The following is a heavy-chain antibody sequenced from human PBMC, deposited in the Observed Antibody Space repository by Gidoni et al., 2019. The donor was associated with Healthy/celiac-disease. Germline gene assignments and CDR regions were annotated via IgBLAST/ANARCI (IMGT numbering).Heavy chain of an antibody. CDR2: TRNKANSYTT. J-gene: IGHJ2*01. CDR3: AREVAVAGMVWYFDL. V-gene: IGHV3-72*01. Sequence: EVQLVESGGGLVQPGGSLRLSCAASGFTFIDHYMDWVRQAPGKGLEWVGRTRNKANSYTTEYAASVKGRFTISRDDSKNSLYLQMNSLKTEDTAVYYCAREVAVAGMVWYFDLWGRGTLVTVSS. CDR1: GFTFIDHY. D-gene: IGHD6-19*01.